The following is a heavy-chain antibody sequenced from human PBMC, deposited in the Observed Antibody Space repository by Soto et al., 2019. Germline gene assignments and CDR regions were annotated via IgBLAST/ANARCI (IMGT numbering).Heavy chain of an antibody. V-gene: IGHV3-23*01. CDR3: AKAKYYYDSSGYSRDYYYYGMDV. D-gene: IGHD3-22*01. CDR1: GFTFSSYA. CDR2: ISGSGGST. J-gene: IGHJ6*02. Sequence: EVQLLESGGGLVQPGGSLRLSCAASGFTFSSYAMSWVRQAPGKGLEWVSAISGSGGSTYYADSVKGRFTISRDNSTNTLYLQMNSLRAEDTAVYYCAKAKYYYDSSGYSRDYYYYGMDVWGQRTTVTVSS.